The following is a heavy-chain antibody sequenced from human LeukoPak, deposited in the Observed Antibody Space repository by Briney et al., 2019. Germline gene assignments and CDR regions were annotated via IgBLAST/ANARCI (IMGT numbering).Heavy chain of an antibody. CDR2: ISAYNGKI. D-gene: IGHD2-15*01. V-gene: IGHV1-18*04. CDR3: ARYDCSGGRCYVSYFHY. Sequence: ASVKVSCKASGFTFTSYGISWVRQAPGQGLEWMGWISAYNGKINYAQKLQGRVTMTTDTSTSTAYMELSSLRSDDTAVYYCARYDCSGGRCYVSYFHYWGQGTLVTVSS. J-gene: IGHJ4*02. CDR1: GFTFTSYG.